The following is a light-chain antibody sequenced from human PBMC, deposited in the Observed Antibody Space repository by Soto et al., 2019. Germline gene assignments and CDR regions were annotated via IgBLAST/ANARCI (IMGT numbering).Light chain of an antibody. CDR3: QQYNSYWT. V-gene: IGKV1-5*01. J-gene: IGKJ1*01. Sequence: DIQMTQTPSTLSASVGDRVTITCRASQSISSWLAWYQQTPGKAPKLLIYDASSLESGVPSRLSGSASGTEFPLTISSLQPDDFATYYCQQYNSYWTFGHGTKVDIK. CDR2: DAS. CDR1: QSISSW.